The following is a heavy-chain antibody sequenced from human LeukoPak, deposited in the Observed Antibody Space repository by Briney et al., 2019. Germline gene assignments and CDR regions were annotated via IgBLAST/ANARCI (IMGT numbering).Heavy chain of an antibody. D-gene: IGHD2-15*01. J-gene: IGHJ3*02. Sequence: GGSLRLSCAASGFTFSSYWMHWVRQAPGQGLVWVSRISSDGSSTSYADPVKGRFTISRDNAKNTLYLQMNSLRAEDTAVYYCAVVVVAATAFDIWGQGTMVTVSS. CDR1: GFTFSSYW. CDR2: ISSDGSST. V-gene: IGHV3-74*01. CDR3: AVVVVAATAFDI.